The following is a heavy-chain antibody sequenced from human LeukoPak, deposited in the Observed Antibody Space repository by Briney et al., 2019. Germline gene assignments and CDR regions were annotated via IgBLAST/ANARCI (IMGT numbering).Heavy chain of an antibody. CDR2: IYYSGST. V-gene: IGHV4-30-4*01. CDR3: ARHPHYYFDDTAR. CDR1: GGSISSGDYY. J-gene: IGHJ4*02. Sequence: SQTLSLTCTVSGGSISSGDYYWSWLRQPPGKGLEWIGYIYYSGSTYYNPSLKSRVTISVDTSKNQLSLRRSSVTAADTAVYYCARHPHYYFDDTARWGQGALVTVSS. D-gene: IGHD3-22*01.